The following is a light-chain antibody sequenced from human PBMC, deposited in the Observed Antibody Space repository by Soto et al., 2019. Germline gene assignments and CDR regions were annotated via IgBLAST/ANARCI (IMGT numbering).Light chain of an antibody. J-gene: IGLJ3*02. CDR1: SSDVGRYNY. CDR3: SSYTGSSTS. CDR2: DVT. Sequence: QSALTQPASVSGSPGQSITISCTGTSSDVGRYNYVSWYQQHPGKAPKLIIYDVTYRPSGVSDRFSGSKSGSTASLTIPGLQAEDEADYYCSSYTGSSTSFGGGTKLTVL. V-gene: IGLV2-14*01.